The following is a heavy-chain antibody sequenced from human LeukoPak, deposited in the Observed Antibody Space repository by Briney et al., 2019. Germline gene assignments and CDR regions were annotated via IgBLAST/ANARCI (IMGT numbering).Heavy chain of an antibody. D-gene: IGHD1-26*01. V-gene: IGHV3-23*01. J-gene: IGHJ4*02. Sequence: PGGSLRLPCAASGFTFSSYAMSWVRQAPGKGLEWVSAISGSGGSTYYADSVKGRFTISRDNSKNTLYLQMNSLRAEDTAVYYCAKSEWELSYFDYWGQGTLVTVSS. CDR3: AKSEWELSYFDY. CDR1: GFTFSSYA. CDR2: ISGSGGST.